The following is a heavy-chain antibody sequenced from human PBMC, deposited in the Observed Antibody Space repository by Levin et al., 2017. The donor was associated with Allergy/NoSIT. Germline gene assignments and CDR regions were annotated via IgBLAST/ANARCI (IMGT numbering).Heavy chain of an antibody. J-gene: IGHJ4*02. Sequence: GESLKISCAASGFTFSSYAMHWVRQAPGKGLEWVAVISYDGSNKYYADSVKGRFTISRDNSKNTIYLQMNRLRAEDTAVYYCARGGCTNGVCYTGGDYWGQGTLVTVSS. V-gene: IGHV3-30-3*01. CDR3: ARGGCTNGVCYTGGDY. CDR1: GFTFSSYA. CDR2: ISYDGSNK. D-gene: IGHD2-8*01.